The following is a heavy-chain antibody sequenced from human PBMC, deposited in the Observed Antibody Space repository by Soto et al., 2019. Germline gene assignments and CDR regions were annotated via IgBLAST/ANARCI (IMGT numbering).Heavy chain of an antibody. D-gene: IGHD2-8*01. CDR2: IYYSGST. J-gene: IGHJ4*02. CDR1: GGSISSGDYY. Sequence: SETLSLTCTVSGGSISSGDYYWSWIRQPPGKGLEWIGYIYYSGSTYYNPSLKSRVTISVDTSKNQFSLKLSPVTAADTAVYYCARAYGYCTNGVCYRENYFDYWGQGTLVTVSS. V-gene: IGHV4-30-4*01. CDR3: ARAYGYCTNGVCYRENYFDY.